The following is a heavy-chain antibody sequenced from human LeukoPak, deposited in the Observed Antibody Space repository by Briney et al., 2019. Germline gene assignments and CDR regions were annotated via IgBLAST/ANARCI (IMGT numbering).Heavy chain of an antibody. Sequence: GGSLKLSCAASGFTVTTNYMSWVRQAPGKGLEWVSVIYSDDKTYYADFVKGRFTISRHNSRNTVFLQMNSLRPEDTAVYYCAGVSEHSTSSHTFDIWGQGTMVTVSS. D-gene: IGHD6-6*01. CDR2: IYSDDKT. V-gene: IGHV3-53*04. CDR1: GFTVTTNY. CDR3: AGVSEHSTSSHTFDI. J-gene: IGHJ3*02.